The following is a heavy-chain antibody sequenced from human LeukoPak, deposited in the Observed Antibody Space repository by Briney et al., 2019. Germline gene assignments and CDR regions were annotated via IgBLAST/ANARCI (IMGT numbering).Heavy chain of an antibody. CDR2: ISYDGANK. CDR3: ARPYGSGSYYQRRPFDY. CDR1: GFTFSDYY. Sequence: GGSLRLSCAASGFTFSDYYMSWIRQAPGKGLEWVAVISYDGANKYYADSVKGRFTISRDNSKNTLYLEMNSLRVEDTAVYYCARPYGSGSYYQRRPFDYWGQGTLVTVSS. J-gene: IGHJ4*02. D-gene: IGHD3-10*01. V-gene: IGHV3-30-3*01.